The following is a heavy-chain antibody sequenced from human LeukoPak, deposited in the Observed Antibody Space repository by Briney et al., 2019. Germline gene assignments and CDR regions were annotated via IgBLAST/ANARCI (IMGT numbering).Heavy chain of an antibody. J-gene: IGHJ4*02. CDR3: ARDNVVVVAAITGIDY. D-gene: IGHD2-15*01. CDR2: INPNSGDT. Sequence: ASVKVSCKASGYTFTDYYMHWVRQAPGQGLEWIGWINPNSGDTNHAQKFQGRVTMTRDTSISAAYMELSRLRSDDTAVYYCARDNVVVVAAITGIDYWGQGTLVTVSS. CDR1: GYTFTDYY. V-gene: IGHV1-2*02.